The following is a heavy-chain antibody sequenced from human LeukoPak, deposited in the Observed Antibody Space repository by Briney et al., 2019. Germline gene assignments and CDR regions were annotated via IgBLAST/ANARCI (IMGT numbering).Heavy chain of an antibody. V-gene: IGHV4-38-2*01. CDR3: AKPQSSLSHFYDS. CDR2: IYHSGTT. Sequence: SETLSLTCAVSGYSISSGYYWGWIRQPPAKGLEWIGSIYHSGTTYYNPSLTSRVTISVDTSKNHFSLKVNSVTAADTAVYYCAKPQSSLSHFYDSWGQGTLVTVSS. CDR1: GYSISSGYY. J-gene: IGHJ4*02. D-gene: IGHD6-6*01.